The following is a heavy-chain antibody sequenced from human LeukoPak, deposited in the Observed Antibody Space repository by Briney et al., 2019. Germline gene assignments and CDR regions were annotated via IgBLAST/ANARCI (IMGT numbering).Heavy chain of an antibody. CDR3: ASARDIVATIRVLYFDY. CDR1: GFTFSSYA. J-gene: IGHJ4*02. D-gene: IGHD5-12*01. Sequence: PGRSLRLSCAASGFTFSSYAMHWVRQAPGKGLEWVAVISYDGSNKYYADSVKGRFTISRDNSKNTLYLQMNSLRAEDTAVYYCASARDIVATIRVLYFDYWGQGTLVTVSS. CDR2: ISYDGSNK. V-gene: IGHV3-30*04.